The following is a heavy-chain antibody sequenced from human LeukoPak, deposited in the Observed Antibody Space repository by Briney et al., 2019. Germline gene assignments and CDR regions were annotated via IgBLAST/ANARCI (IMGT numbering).Heavy chain of an antibody. Sequence: GGSLRLSCAASGVTFSSYSMNWVRQAPGKGLEWVSSISSSSSYIYYADSVKGRFTISRDNAKNSLYLQMNSLRAEDTAVYYCARDPFEGSGSYLNWFDPWGQGTLVTVSS. D-gene: IGHD3-10*01. J-gene: IGHJ5*02. CDR1: GVTFSSYS. CDR2: ISSSSSYI. CDR3: ARDPFEGSGSYLNWFDP. V-gene: IGHV3-21*01.